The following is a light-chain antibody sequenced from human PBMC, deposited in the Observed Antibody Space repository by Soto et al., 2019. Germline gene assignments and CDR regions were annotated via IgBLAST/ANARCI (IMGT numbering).Light chain of an antibody. J-gene: IGKJ1*01. CDR1: HNLISDY. CDR3: QQYGSAPTWT. CDR2: GAS. Sequence: EIVLTQSPGTLSLSPGERATLSCRASHNLISDYLAWYQQKPGQPPRLLIYGASLRATGIPDRFSGSGSGTDFTLTISTLESGDSAVYYCQQYGSAPTWTLDHGTKVDIK. V-gene: IGKV3-20*01.